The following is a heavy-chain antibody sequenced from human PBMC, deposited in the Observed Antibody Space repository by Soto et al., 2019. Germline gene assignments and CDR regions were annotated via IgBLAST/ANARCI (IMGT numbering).Heavy chain of an antibody. Sequence: ASVKVSCKASGYTFTSYDIHWVRQATGQGLEWMGWMNPNSGNTGYAQKFQGRVTMTRNTSISTAYMELSSLRSEDTAVYYCARVPGPRYCSGGSCYFAPYYFDYWGQGTLVTVSS. CDR2: MNPNSGNT. CDR3: ARVPGPRYCSGGSCYFAPYYFDY. CDR1: GYTFTSYD. D-gene: IGHD2-15*01. V-gene: IGHV1-8*01. J-gene: IGHJ4*02.